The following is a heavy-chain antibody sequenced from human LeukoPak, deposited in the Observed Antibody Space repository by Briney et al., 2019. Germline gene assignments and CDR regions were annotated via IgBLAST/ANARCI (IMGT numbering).Heavy chain of an antibody. CDR1: GGSISSSSYY. Sequence: PSETLSLTCTVSGGSISSSSYYWGWISQPPGKGLEWIGSIYYSGSTYYNPSLKSRVTISVDTSKNQSSLKLSSVTAADTAVYYCARVPGPAFDIWGQGTMVTVSS. D-gene: IGHD1-14*01. CDR2: IYYSGST. CDR3: ARVPGPAFDI. J-gene: IGHJ3*02. V-gene: IGHV4-39*01.